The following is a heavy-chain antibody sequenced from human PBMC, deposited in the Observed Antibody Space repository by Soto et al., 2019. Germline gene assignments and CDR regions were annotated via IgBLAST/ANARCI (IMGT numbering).Heavy chain of an antibody. V-gene: IGHV3-30-3*01. Sequence: QGQLVESGGGVVQPGRSLRLSCTASGLTFITYTMHWVRQSPGKGLEWVALISSDGNKKYYADSVRGRFTVSRDNSKNTMFLEMNSLRDEDTGVYYCARGGPPPLIRIVGAHWGQGTLVTVSS. D-gene: IGHD1-26*01. CDR3: ARGGPPPLIRIVGAH. CDR1: GLTFITYT. J-gene: IGHJ4*02. CDR2: ISSDGNKK.